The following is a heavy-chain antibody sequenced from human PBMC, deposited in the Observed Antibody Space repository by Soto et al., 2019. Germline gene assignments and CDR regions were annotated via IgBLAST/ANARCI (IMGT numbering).Heavy chain of an antibody. J-gene: IGHJ4*02. CDR2: MNPNSGTT. D-gene: IGHD3-3*01. V-gene: IGHV1-8*01. CDR3: AIGITLFGVVPG. CDR1: GYTFTSYD. Sequence: QVQLVQSGAEVKKPGASVKVSCKASGYTFTSYDINWVRQATGQGLEWMGWMNPNSGTTGYAQKFQGRVTMTRNTAILIAYMELSSVRSEDTAVYYCAIGITLFGVVPGWRQRTLVTVSS.